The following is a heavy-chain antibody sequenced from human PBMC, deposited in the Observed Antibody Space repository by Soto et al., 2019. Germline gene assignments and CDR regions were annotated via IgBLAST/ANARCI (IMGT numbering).Heavy chain of an antibody. CDR2: MSERSGPP. CDR3: AKDQDNTDYYWIFDL. D-gene: IGHD4-17*01. Sequence: GGSLRLSCAASGFNFRKFAMSWVRQAPGKGLEWVSGMSERSGPPLYADSVKGRFTISRDNSKSTLYLEMNNLRPEDTAVYYCAKDQDNTDYYWIFDLWGRGTPVTVS. V-gene: IGHV3-23*01. J-gene: IGHJ2*01. CDR1: GFNFRKFA.